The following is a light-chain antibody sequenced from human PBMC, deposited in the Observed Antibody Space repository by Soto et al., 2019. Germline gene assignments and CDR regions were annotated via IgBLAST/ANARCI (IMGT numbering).Light chain of an antibody. Sequence: EIVLTHSPGTLSLSPWERATLSFRSSQSVPNSYLAWYQQRPGQAPRLLIYGASSRATGIPVRFSGSGSGTDFTLTITRLEPEDFAVYYCQRYGASTKFGQGTKVDI. V-gene: IGKV3-20*01. CDR3: QRYGASTK. J-gene: IGKJ1*01. CDR1: QSVPNSY. CDR2: GAS.